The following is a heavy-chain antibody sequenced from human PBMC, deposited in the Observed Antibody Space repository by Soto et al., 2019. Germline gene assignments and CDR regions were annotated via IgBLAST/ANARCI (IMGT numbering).Heavy chain of an antibody. CDR3: AKKVTIYAVDPADC. CDR1: GFTFSNYG. CDR2: MSGSGDDA. Sequence: EVQLLESGGGLVQPGGSLRLSCAASGFTFSNYGMSWVRQAPGKGLEWVPVMSGSGDDAYYADSVKGRFTISRDNSKNMLYLQMSSLRAEDTAVYFCAKKVTIYAVDPADCWGQGTQGAVSS. V-gene: IGHV3-23*01. D-gene: IGHD3-3*01. J-gene: IGHJ4*02.